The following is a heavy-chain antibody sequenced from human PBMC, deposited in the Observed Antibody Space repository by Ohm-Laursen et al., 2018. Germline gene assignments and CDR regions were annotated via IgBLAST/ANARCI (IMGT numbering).Heavy chain of an antibody. CDR2: INWNSGDI. Sequence: SLRLSCAASGFSFSSYAMTWVRQAPGKGLEWVATINWNSGDIGYGDSVKGRLTISRDNARSSLDLQMNSLRVEDTALYYCAKDLLAAPEYYGMDVWGQGTTVTVSS. J-gene: IGHJ6*02. V-gene: IGHV3-9*01. D-gene: IGHD6-13*01. CDR3: AKDLLAAPEYYGMDV. CDR1: GFSFSSYA.